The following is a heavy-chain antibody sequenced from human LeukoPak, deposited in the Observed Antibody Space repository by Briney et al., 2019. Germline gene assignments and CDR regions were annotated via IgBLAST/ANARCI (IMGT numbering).Heavy chain of an antibody. CDR3: ARVVALAGTFFDYYYYYIDV. CDR1: VYTFTGYY. D-gene: IGHD6-19*01. V-gene: IGHV1-2*02. J-gene: IGHJ6*03. CDR2: INPKSGGT. Sequence: ASVKVSRKASVYTFTGYYMHWVRRATGQGLEWMGWINPKSGGTNYAQKFQGRVSMTRDPSISTAYVELSSLRSDDTAVYYCARVVALAGTFFDYYYYYIDVWDKGTTVSVSS.